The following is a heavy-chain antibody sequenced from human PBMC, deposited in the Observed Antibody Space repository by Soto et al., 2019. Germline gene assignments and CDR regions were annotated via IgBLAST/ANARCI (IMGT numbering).Heavy chain of an antibody. Sequence: GGSLRLSCSASGFNFGACAMSWVRQAPGKGLEWVASIKEDGSEIYYLHSVRGRFSISRDSAGSALHLTMNYLSAEDTGVYFCARDIGFDYVNWGQGTLVTVSS. D-gene: IGHD3-16*01. J-gene: IGHJ4*02. V-gene: IGHV3-7*01. CDR1: GFNFGACA. CDR2: IKEDGSEI. CDR3: ARDIGFDYVN.